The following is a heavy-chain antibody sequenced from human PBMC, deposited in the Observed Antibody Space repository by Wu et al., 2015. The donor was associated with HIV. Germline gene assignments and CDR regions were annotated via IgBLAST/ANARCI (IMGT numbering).Heavy chain of an antibody. J-gene: IGHJ4*02. CDR2: MSAYNRNN. D-gene: IGHD2-15*01. CDR3: AREGRSAQSLFHFDD. CDR1: DYTFSSFG. Sequence: QIHLEQSGAEVKKPGASVKLSCKCSDYTFSSFGISWVRQAPGQGLEWMGWMSAYNRNNNYAQKFQGRVTMTTDTSTKTVYMELKRLTSDDTAVYFCAREGRSAQSLFHFDDVGPGDPGSTVSS. V-gene: IGHV1-18*01.